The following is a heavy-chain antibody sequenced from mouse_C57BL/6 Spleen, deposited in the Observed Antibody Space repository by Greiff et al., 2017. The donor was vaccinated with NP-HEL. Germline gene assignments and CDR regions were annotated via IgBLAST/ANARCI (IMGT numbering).Heavy chain of an antibody. CDR1: GYTFTSYW. CDR2: INPSNGGT. J-gene: IGHJ4*01. V-gene: IGHV1-53*01. D-gene: IGHD2-3*01. Sequence: VQLQQPGTELVKPGASVKLSCQASGYTFTSYWMHWVKQRPGQGLEWIGNINPSNGGTNYNEKFKGKATLTADKSSSTAYMQLSSLTSEDSAVYFCARCYDGYYPYYAMDYWGQGTSVTVSS. CDR3: ARCYDGYYPYYAMDY.